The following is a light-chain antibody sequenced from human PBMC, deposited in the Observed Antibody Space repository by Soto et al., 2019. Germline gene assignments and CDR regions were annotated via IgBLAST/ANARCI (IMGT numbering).Light chain of an antibody. Sequence: EVVMTQSPATLSVSPGERATLSCKASQSVGGNLAWFQQKPGQSPRLLIFGASTRATGIPARFSGSGSGTEFTLTISSLQSEDFAVYYCQQYNNWPPITCGQGTRLEMK. J-gene: IGKJ5*01. CDR3: QQYNNWPPIT. V-gene: IGKV3-15*01. CDR1: QSVGGN. CDR2: GAS.